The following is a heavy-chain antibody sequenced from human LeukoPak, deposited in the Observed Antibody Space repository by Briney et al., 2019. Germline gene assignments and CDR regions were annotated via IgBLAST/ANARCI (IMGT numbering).Heavy chain of an antibody. J-gene: IGHJ4*02. Sequence: ASVKVSCKASGYTLTGYYMHWVRQAPGQGLEWMGWINPYSGGTNSAQKFQGRVTMTRDTSISTAYMELSRLRPDDTAVYYCASARGYSGYDSLDYWGQGTLVTVSS. CDR1: GYTLTGYY. D-gene: IGHD5-12*01. V-gene: IGHV1-2*02. CDR3: ASARGYSGYDSLDY. CDR2: INPYSGGT.